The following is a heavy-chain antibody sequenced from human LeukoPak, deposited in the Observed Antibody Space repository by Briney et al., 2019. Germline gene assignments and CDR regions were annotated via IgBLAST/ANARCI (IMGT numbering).Heavy chain of an antibody. Sequence: GASVKVSCKASGYTFTSYGVSWVRQAPGQGLEWMGWISAYNGDTNYAQKLQGRVTMTTDTSTSTAYMELRSLRSDDTAVYYCARDVGYYDSSGPDYWGQGTLVTVSS. D-gene: IGHD3-22*01. CDR2: ISAYNGDT. J-gene: IGHJ4*02. CDR1: GYTFTSYG. CDR3: ARDVGYYDSSGPDY. V-gene: IGHV1-18*01.